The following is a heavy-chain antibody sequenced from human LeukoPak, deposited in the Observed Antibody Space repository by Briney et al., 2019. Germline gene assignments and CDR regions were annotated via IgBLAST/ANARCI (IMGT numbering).Heavy chain of an antibody. CDR1: GFTFSSYG. D-gene: IGHD1-26*01. CDR3: AGGNDVLRWELPLGFDY. V-gene: IGHV3-33*01. J-gene: IGHJ4*02. Sequence: GGSLRLSCAASGFTFSSYGMHWVRQAPGKGLEWVAVIWYDGSNKYYADSVKGRFTISRDNSKNTLYLQMNSLRAEDTAVYYCAGGNDVLRWELPLGFDYWGQGTLDTVSS. CDR2: IWYDGSNK.